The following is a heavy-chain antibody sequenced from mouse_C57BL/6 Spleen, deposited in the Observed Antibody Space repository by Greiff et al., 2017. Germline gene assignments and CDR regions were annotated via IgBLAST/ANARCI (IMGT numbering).Heavy chain of an antibody. V-gene: IGHV1-81*01. Sequence: QVQLKESGAELARPGASVKLSCKASGYTFTSYGISWVKQRTGQGLEWIGEIYPRRGNTYYNEKFKGKATLTADKSSSTAYMERRSLTSEDSAVYFCARGGYDYDGRAAWFAYWGQGTMVTVSA. CDR2: IYPRRGNT. J-gene: IGHJ3*01. CDR3: ARGGYDYDGRAAWFAY. D-gene: IGHD2-4*01. CDR1: GYTFTSYG.